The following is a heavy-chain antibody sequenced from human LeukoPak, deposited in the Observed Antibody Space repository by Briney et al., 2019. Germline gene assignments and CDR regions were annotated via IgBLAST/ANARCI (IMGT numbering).Heavy chain of an antibody. CDR2: MNPNSGKT. CDR3: ARPLASYYYGSSGYYWFAY. J-gene: IGHJ4*02. V-gene: IGHV1-8*01. Sequence: ASVKVSCKASGYTFTSYDINWVRQATGQGLEWMGWMNPNSGKTCYAQKFQVRVTMTRNTSISTAYMEPSSMRCEDSAVYYCARPLASYYYGSSGYYWFAYWGQGTLVTVPS. D-gene: IGHD3-22*01. CDR1: GYTFTSYD.